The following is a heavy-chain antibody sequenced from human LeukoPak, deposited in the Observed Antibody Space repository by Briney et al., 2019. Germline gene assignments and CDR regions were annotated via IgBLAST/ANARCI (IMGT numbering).Heavy chain of an antibody. D-gene: IGHD3-22*01. CDR1: GYTFTSYS. Sequence: GGSLRLSCAASGYTFTSYSMNWVRQAPGKGLEWVSFISSGSSYIYYADSVKGRFTISRDNAKKSLYLQMNSLRAEDTAVYFCARSFYDDSGXPNFXYXXQGTXXTV. CDR2: ISSGSSYI. CDR3: ARSFYDDSGXPNFXY. V-gene: IGHV3-21*01. J-gene: IGHJ4*02.